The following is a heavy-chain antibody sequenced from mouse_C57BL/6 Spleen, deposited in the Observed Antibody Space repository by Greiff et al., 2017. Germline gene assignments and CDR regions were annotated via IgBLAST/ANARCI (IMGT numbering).Heavy chain of an antibody. V-gene: IGHV5-9*01. Sequence: EVQLVESGGGLVKPGGSLKLSCAASGFTFSSYTMSWVRQTPVKRLEWVATISGGGGNTYYPDSVKGRFTISRDNAKNTLYLQMSSLRSEDTALYYCARQGLLPYYYAMDYWGQGTSVTVSS. J-gene: IGHJ4*01. D-gene: IGHD2-3*01. CDR2: ISGGGGNT. CDR3: ARQGLLPYYYAMDY. CDR1: GFTFSSYT.